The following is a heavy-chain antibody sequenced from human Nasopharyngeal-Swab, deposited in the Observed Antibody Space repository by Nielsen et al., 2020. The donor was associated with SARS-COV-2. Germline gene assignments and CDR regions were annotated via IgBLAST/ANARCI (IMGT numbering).Heavy chain of an antibody. V-gene: IGHV5-51*01. CDR3: ARGGSGSYIDY. J-gene: IGHJ4*02. CDR2: IYPSDSDT. Sequence: GESLKISCKGSEYDFATYWIGWVRQMPGKGLEWMGIIYPSDSDTGYSPSFQGQVTISADKSTGTAYLQWSSLKASDTAMYYCARGGSGSYIDYWGQGTLVTVSS. D-gene: IGHD3-10*01. CDR1: EYDFATYW.